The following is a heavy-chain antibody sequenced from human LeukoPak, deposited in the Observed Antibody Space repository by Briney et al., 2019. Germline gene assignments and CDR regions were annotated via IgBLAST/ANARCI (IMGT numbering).Heavy chain of an antibody. D-gene: IGHD4-17*01. Sequence: SETLSLTCAVYGGSFSGYYWSWIRQPPGKGLEWIGEINHSGSTNYNPSLKSRVTISVDTSKNQFSMKLSSVTAADTAVYYCARGRTVTTFDYWGQGTLVTVSS. J-gene: IGHJ4*02. CDR1: GGSFSGYY. CDR3: ARGRTVTTFDY. CDR2: INHSGST. V-gene: IGHV4-34*01.